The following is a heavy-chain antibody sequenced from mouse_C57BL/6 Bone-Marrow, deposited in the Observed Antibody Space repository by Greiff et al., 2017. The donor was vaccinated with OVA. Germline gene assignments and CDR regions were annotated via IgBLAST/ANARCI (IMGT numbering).Heavy chain of an antibody. CDR1: GYTFTSYG. Sequence: VQLQQSGAELARPGASVKLSRKASGYTFTSYGISWVKQRTGQGLEWIGEIYPRSGNTYYNEKFKGKATMSAEEYSSTADLELRSRTSDESAVYYCARRIFSTYDMDYWGQGTSVTVSA. V-gene: IGHV1-81*01. D-gene: IGHD1-1*01. J-gene: IGHJ4*01. CDR3: ARRIFSTYDMDY. CDR2: IYPRSGNT.